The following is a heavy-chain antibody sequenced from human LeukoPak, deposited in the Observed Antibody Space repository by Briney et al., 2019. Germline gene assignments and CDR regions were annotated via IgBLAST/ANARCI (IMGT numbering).Heavy chain of an antibody. CDR3: AKDCIGSCYSGFDP. CDR1: GYTFSSYA. CDR2: ISGSGGST. D-gene: IGHD2-15*01. J-gene: IGHJ5*02. Sequence: GGSLRLSCAASGYTFSSYAMSWVRQAPGKGLEWVSAISGSGGSTYYADSVKGRFTISRDNSKNTLYLQMNSLRAEDTAVYYCAKDCIGSCYSGFDPWGQGTLVTVSS. V-gene: IGHV3-23*01.